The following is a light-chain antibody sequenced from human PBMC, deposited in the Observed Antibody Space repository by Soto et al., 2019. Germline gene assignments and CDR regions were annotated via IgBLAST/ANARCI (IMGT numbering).Light chain of an antibody. Sequence: EIVLTQSPGTLSLSPGERATLSCRASQSVTSSYLALYQQKPGQAPRLLIYGASTRATGFPDRFSGGGSGTDFTLTISRLEPEDFAVYYCQEYRSSRTFGQGTKVDIK. J-gene: IGKJ1*01. CDR1: QSVTSSY. CDR2: GAS. CDR3: QEYRSSRT. V-gene: IGKV3-20*01.